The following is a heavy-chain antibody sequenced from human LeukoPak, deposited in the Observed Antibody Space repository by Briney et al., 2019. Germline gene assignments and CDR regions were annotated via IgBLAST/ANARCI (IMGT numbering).Heavy chain of an antibody. CDR2: ISSSGSTI. D-gene: IGHD6-13*01. CDR3: ARDGIAAAPEN. J-gene: IGHJ4*02. CDR1: GFTFSDYY. Sequence: GGSLRLSCAASGFTFSDYYMSWIRQAPGKGLGGVSYISSSGSTIYYADSVKGRFTISRDNAKNSVYLQMNSLRAEDTAVYYCARDGIAAAPENWGQGTLVTVSS. V-gene: IGHV3-11*01.